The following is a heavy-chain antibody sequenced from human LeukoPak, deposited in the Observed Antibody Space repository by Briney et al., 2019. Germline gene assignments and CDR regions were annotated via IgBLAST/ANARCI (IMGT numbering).Heavy chain of an antibody. Sequence: GGSLGLSCAASGFTFSSYAMSWVRQAPGKGPEWVANMNKDGSEKYYVDSVKGRFTISRDTAKNSLYLQMNNLRAEDTALYYCARNNDMDVWGQGTTVIVSS. CDR2: MNKDGSEK. CDR1: GFTFSSYA. D-gene: IGHD1/OR15-1a*01. J-gene: IGHJ6*02. CDR3: ARNNDMDV. V-gene: IGHV3-7*03.